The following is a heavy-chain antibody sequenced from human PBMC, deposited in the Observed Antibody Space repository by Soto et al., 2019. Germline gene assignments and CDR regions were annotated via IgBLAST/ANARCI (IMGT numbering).Heavy chain of an antibody. D-gene: IGHD2-15*01. CDR2: IKTKIEGETT. CDR3: TTGSVEGV. J-gene: IGHJ6*02. CDR1: GFSISSAW. V-gene: IGHV3-15*07. Sequence: QLVDSGGGLVRPGGSLRLSCSASGFSISSAWMNWVRQAPGKGLEWVGRIKTKIEGETTHYAAPVNGRFTVSRDDSKNMLYLQMNSLKADDTALYYCTTGSVEGVWGQGTTVTVSS.